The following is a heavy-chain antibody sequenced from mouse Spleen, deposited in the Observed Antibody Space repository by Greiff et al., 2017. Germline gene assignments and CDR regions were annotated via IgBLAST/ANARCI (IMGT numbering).Heavy chain of an antibody. J-gene: IGHJ3*01. Sequence: DVKLQESGPSLVKPSQTLSLTCSVPGDSITSGYWNWIRKFPGNKLEYMGYISYSGSTYCNPSLKSRISITRDTSKNQYYLQLNSVTTEDTATYYCARSYYGSSYVAYWGQGTLVTVSA. CDR1: GDSITSGY. CDR2: ISYSGST. CDR3: ARSYYGSSYVAY. V-gene: IGHV3-8*02. D-gene: IGHD1-1*01.